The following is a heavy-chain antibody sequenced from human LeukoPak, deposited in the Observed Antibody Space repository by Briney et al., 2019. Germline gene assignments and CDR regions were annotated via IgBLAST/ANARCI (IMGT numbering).Heavy chain of an antibody. CDR3: ARDGTPNYSSGWVYMDV. J-gene: IGHJ6*03. V-gene: IGHV3-48*03. CDR2: ICSSDSTT. D-gene: IGHD6-25*01. Sequence: GGSLRLSCVASGFTFSSYEMNWVRQAPGKGLEWLSYICSSDSTTHYADSVKGRLTTSRDNAKNSLYLQMNSLRVEDTAVYYCARDGTPNYSSGWVYMDVWGEGTTVTISS. CDR1: GFTFSSYE.